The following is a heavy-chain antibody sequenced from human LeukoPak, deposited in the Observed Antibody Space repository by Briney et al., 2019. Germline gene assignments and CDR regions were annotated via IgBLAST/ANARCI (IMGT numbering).Heavy chain of an antibody. J-gene: IGHJ4*02. CDR2: ISGSGGST. CDR1: GFTFSSYA. V-gene: IGHV3-23*01. CDR3: AKRSGGVKYGDYVGVYFDY. Sequence: PGGSLRLSCAASGFTFSSYAMSWVRQAPGKGLEWVSAISGSGGSTYYADSVKGRFTISRDNSKNTLYLQMNSLRAEDTAVYYCAKRSGGVKYGDYVGVYFDYWGQGTLVTVSS. D-gene: IGHD4-17*01.